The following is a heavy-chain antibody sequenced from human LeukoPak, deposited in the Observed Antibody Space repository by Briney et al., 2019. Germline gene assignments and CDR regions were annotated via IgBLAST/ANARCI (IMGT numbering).Heavy chain of an antibody. CDR2: IYYSGST. CDR3: ARDGAVAATRGAFDI. Sequence: PSETLSLTCTVSGGSISSGGYYWSWIRQHPGKGLEWIGYIYYSGSTYYNPSLKSRVTISVDTSKNQFSLKLSSVTAADTAVYYCARDGAVAATRGAFDIWGQGTMVTVSS. CDR1: GGSISSGGYY. D-gene: IGHD2-15*01. J-gene: IGHJ3*02. V-gene: IGHV4-31*03.